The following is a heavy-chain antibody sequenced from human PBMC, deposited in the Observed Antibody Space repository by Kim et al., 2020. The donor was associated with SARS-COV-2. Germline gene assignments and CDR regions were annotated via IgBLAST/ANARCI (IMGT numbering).Heavy chain of an antibody. CDR3: ATRLRGDNGDDAFDI. CDR2: IYYSGST. V-gene: IGHV4-59*13. Sequence: SETLSLTCTVSGGSISSYYWSWIRQPPGKGLEWIGYIYYSGSTNYNPSLKSRVTISVDTSKNQFSLKLSSVTAADTAVYYCATRLRGDNGDDAFDIWGQGTMVTVSS. D-gene: IGHD3-10*01. CDR1: GGSISSYY. J-gene: IGHJ3*02.